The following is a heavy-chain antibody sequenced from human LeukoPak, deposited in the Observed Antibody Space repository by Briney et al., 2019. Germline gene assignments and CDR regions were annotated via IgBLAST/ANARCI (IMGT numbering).Heavy chain of an antibody. CDR1: GYTLTELS. D-gene: IGHD2-2*01. CDR2: FDPEDGET. V-gene: IGHV1-24*01. CDR3: AREVPRIVVVPAAISGFDP. Sequence: ASVKVSCKVSGYTLTELSMHWVRQAPGKGLEWMGGFDPEDGETIYAQKFQGRVTMTEDTSTDTAYMELSSLRSEDTAVYYCAREVPRIVVVPAAISGFDPWGQGTLVTVSS. J-gene: IGHJ5*02.